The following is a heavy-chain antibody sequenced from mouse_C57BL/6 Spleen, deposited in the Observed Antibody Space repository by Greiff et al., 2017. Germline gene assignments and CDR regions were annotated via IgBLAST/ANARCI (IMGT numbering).Heavy chain of an antibody. V-gene: IGHV5-9-1*02. CDR2: ISSGGDYI. CDR3: TRDRDYYGSSYGYFDV. D-gene: IGHD1-1*01. Sequence: EVKLVESGEGLVKPGGSLKLSCAASGFTFSSYAMSWVRQTPEKRLEWVAYISSGGDYIYYADTVKGLFTIARVNAGNTLYLQMSSLKSEDTAMYYCTRDRDYYGSSYGYFDVWGTGTTVTVSS. CDR1: GFTFSSYA. J-gene: IGHJ1*03.